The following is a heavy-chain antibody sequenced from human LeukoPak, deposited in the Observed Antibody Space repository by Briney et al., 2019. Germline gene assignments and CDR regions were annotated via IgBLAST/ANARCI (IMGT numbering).Heavy chain of an antibody. V-gene: IGHV1-69*06. Sequence: GASVKVSCKASGGTFSSYAISWVRQAPGQGLEWMGGIIPIFGTANYAQKFQGRVTITADKSTSTAYMELSSLRSEDTAVYYCARSLGYCSSTSCYARAFDIWGQGTMVTVSS. J-gene: IGHJ3*02. D-gene: IGHD2-2*01. CDR3: ARSLGYCSSTSCYARAFDI. CDR1: GGTFSSYA. CDR2: IIPIFGTA.